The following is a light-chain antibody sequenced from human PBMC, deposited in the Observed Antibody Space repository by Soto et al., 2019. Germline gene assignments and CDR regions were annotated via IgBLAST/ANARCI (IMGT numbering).Light chain of an antibody. CDR3: QPRSNPFT. J-gene: IGKJ3*01. V-gene: IGKV3D-20*02. Sequence: EIVFTLSPGTVSLSQGERATLSCRASQTVSSSYLAWYQQKPGQAPRLLFYDASNRATGIPARFSGSRSGTDFTLTISSLEPEDFPVYCCQPRSNPFTFCPRTNVDIK. CDR1: QTVSSSY. CDR2: DAS.